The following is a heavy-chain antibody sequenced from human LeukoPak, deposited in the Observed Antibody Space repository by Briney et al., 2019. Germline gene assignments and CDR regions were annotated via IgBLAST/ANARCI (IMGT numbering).Heavy chain of an antibody. V-gene: IGHV4-31*03. CDR2: IYYSGST. D-gene: IGHD2-2*01. CDR1: GGSISSGGYY. J-gene: IGHJ4*02. Sequence: TSETLSLTCTVSGGSISSGGYYWSWIRQHPGKGLEWIGYIYYSGSTYYNPSLKSRVTISVDTSKNQFSLKLSSVTAADTAVYYCARCRSSTSCYLGPWGQGTLVTVSS. CDR3: ARCRSSTSCYLGP.